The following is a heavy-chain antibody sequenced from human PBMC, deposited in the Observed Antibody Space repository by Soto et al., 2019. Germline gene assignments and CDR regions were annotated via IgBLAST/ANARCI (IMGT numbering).Heavy chain of an antibody. Sequence: SETLSLTCTVSGGSISSGDYYWSWIRQPPGKGLEWIGYIYYSGSTYYNPSLKSRVTISVDTSKNQFSLKLSSVTAADTAVYYCASSTYFYDSNYDPGYFDYWGQGTLVTVSS. CDR2: IYYSGST. CDR1: GGSISSGDYY. CDR3: ASSTYFYDSNYDPGYFDY. J-gene: IGHJ4*02. D-gene: IGHD3-22*01. V-gene: IGHV4-30-4*01.